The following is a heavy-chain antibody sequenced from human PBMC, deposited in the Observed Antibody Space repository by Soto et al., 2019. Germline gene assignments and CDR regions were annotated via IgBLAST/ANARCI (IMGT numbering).Heavy chain of an antibody. CDR1: GGTFSSYA. V-gene: IGHV1-69*13. Sequence: GASVKVSCKASGGTFSSYAISWVRQAPGQGLEWMGGIIPIFGTATYAQKFQGRVTITADESTSTAYMELSSLRSEDTAVYYCARDIGLSIAVAGNPEGTPRKLYGMDVWGQGTTVTVSS. J-gene: IGHJ6*02. CDR3: ARDIGLSIAVAGNPEGTPRKLYGMDV. CDR2: IIPIFGTA. D-gene: IGHD6-19*01.